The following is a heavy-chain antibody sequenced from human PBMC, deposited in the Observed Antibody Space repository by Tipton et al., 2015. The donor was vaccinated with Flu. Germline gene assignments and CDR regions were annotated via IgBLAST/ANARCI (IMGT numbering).Heavy chain of an antibody. CDR3: VRFNRVDTSMDYYYYYAMDV. CDR1: GFTFDDYG. Sequence: SLRLSCAASGFTFDDYGMSWVRQAPGKGLEWVSGINWHGNSADYADSVKGRFTISRDNAKNSLSLEMNSLRAEDTALYHCVRFNRVDTSMDYYYYYAMDVWGQGTTVTVSS. CDR2: INWHGNSA. V-gene: IGHV3-20*01. D-gene: IGHD5-18*01. J-gene: IGHJ6*02.